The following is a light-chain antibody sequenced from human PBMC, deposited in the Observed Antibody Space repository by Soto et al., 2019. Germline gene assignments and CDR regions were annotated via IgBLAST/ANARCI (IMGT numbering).Light chain of an antibody. CDR3: CSYAGSSTFGVV. Sequence: QSVLTQPASVSGSPGQSITISCTGTSSDVGSYNLVSWYQQHPGKAPKLMIYEGSKRPSGVSNRFSGSKSGNTASLTTSGLQAEYEADYYCCSYAGSSTFGVVFGRGTKLTVL. CDR2: EGS. V-gene: IGLV2-23*03. CDR1: SSDVGSYNL. J-gene: IGLJ2*01.